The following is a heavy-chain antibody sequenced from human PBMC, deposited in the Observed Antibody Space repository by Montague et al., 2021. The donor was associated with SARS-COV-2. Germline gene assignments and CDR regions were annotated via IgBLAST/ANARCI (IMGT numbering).Heavy chain of an antibody. Sequence: EYALSVKSRLIISPDTSKNQFSLRLTSVTPDDTAVYYCARAYCSSTSCYASDYWGQGTLVTVSS. D-gene: IGHD2-2*01. CDR3: ARAYCSSTSCYASDY. V-gene: IGHV6-1*01. J-gene: IGHJ4*02.